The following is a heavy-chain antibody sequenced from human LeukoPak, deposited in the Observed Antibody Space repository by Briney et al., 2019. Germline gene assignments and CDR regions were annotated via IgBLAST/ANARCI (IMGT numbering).Heavy chain of an antibody. V-gene: IGHV1-18*01. CDR1: GYTFTSYG. D-gene: IGHD6-19*01. Sequence: ASVKVSCKASGYTFTSYGISWVRQAPGQGLEWMGWISAYNGNTNYAQKFQGRVTMTRDTSISTAYMELSRLRSDDTAVYYCARETAGIAVAGYLDYWGQGTLVTVSS. CDR2: ISAYNGNT. J-gene: IGHJ4*02. CDR3: ARETAGIAVAGYLDY.